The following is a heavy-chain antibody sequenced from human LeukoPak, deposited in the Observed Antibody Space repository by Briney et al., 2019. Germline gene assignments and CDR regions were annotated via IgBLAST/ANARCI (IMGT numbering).Heavy chain of an antibody. CDR3: ARDSRAAWLDP. CDR2: MNTNNGNT. D-gene: IGHD2-15*01. V-gene: IGHV1-18*04. Sequence: ASVKVSCKASGYTFTNYDITWVRQAPGQGLEWMGGMNTNNGNTNYAQRLQGRITMTTDTFTNTAYMELRSLKSDDTAVYYCARDSRAAWLDPWGQGTLVTVSS. J-gene: IGHJ5*02. CDR1: GYTFTNYD.